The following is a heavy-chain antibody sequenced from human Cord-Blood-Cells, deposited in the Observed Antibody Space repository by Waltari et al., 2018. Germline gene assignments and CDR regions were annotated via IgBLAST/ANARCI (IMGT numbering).Heavy chain of an antibody. V-gene: IGHV1-2*02. Sequence: QVQLVQSGAEVKKPGASVKVSCKASGYTFTGYYMHWVRQAPGQGLEWMGWINPNSGGTNYAQKFQGRVTMTRDTSISTAYMELSRLRSDDTAVYYCARDQYYGSGSYLVDYWGQGTLVTVSS. CDR2: INPNSGGT. J-gene: IGHJ4*02. CDR1: GYTFTGYY. D-gene: IGHD3-10*01. CDR3: ARDQYYGSGSYLVDY.